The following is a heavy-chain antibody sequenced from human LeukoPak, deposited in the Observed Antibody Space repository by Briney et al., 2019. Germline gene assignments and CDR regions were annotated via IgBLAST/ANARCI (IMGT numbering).Heavy chain of an antibody. D-gene: IGHD1-1*01. CDR1: GYTFSSHY. CDR3: ARAPGTPIYYFDY. J-gene: IGHJ4*02. Sequence: ASVTVSCKPSGYTFSSHYLHWVRQAPGQGLEWMGIVNPIGGRTIYAQKFQGRVTMTRDMSTSTLYMELSSLRSEDTAVYYCARAPGTPIYYFDYWGQGALVTVSS. V-gene: IGHV1-46*01. CDR2: VNPIGGRT.